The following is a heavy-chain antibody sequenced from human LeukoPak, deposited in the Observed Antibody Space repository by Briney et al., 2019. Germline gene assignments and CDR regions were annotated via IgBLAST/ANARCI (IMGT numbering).Heavy chain of an antibody. V-gene: IGHV3-7*03. Sequence: GGSLRLSCAASGFSLSAYWMTWVRQAPGKGLEWVANINRDGSQKNHVDSVKGRFTISRDNARNSLYLQMNSLRAEDTALYYCAKSYDRSKMATIRPYWFDPWGQGTLVTVSS. D-gene: IGHD5-24*01. J-gene: IGHJ5*02. CDR3: AKSYDRSKMATIRPYWFDP. CDR2: INRDGSQK. CDR1: GFSLSAYW.